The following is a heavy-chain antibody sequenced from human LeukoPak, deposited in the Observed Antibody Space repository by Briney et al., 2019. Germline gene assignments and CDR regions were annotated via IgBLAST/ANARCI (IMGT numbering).Heavy chain of an antibody. V-gene: IGHV3-21*01. CDR3: AREESNKFGEQYLDY. D-gene: IGHD3-10*01. J-gene: IGHJ4*02. CDR1: GFTFSSYS. Sequence: GGSLRLSCAASGFTFSSYSMSWVRQAPGKGLEWVSSISSSSSYIYYADSVKGRFTISRDNAKNSLYLQMNSLRAEDTAVYYCAREESNKFGEQYLDYWGQGTLVTVSS. CDR2: ISSSSSYI.